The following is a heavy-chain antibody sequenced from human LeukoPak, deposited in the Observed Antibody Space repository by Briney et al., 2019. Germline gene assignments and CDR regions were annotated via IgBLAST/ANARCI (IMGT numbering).Heavy chain of an antibody. Sequence: ASVKVSCKASGYTFTSYDINWVRQAPGQGLEWMGWINTDTENPTYAQGFTGRFVFSLDTSVSTAYLQISSLKAEDTAVYYCARAGIGYCSDNTCSPDYWGQGTLVTVSS. D-gene: IGHD2-15*01. CDR3: ARAGIGYCSDNTCSPDY. J-gene: IGHJ4*02. CDR1: GYTFTSYD. V-gene: IGHV7-4-1*02. CDR2: INTDTENP.